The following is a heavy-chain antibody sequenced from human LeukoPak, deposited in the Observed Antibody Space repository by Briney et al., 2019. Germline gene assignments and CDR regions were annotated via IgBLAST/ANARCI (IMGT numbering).Heavy chain of an antibody. V-gene: IGHV3-23*01. CDR2: ISISGSKT. J-gene: IGHJ4*02. CDR3: ANEIRPNDY. Sequence: GGSLRLSCAASGFTFSSYSMNWVRQAPGKGLEWVSAISISGSKTYYADSVKGRFTISRDNSKNTLYLQMNSLRAEDTAVYYCANEIRPNDYWGQGTQVTVSS. D-gene: IGHD4-17*01. CDR1: GFTFSSYS.